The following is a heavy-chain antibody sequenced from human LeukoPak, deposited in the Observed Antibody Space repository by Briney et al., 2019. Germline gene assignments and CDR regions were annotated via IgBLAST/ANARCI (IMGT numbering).Heavy chain of an antibody. CDR1: GGSISSNSHY. Sequence: SETLSLTCTVSGGSISSNSHYWGWIRQTPGKGLEWIGSIYYSGNTYYNPSLKSRVTISVDTSKNQFSLKLSSVTAADTAVYYCARAIVVVAATPDYWGQGTLVTVSS. J-gene: IGHJ4*02. D-gene: IGHD2-15*01. CDR3: ARAIVVVAATPDY. V-gene: IGHV4-39*07. CDR2: IYYSGNT.